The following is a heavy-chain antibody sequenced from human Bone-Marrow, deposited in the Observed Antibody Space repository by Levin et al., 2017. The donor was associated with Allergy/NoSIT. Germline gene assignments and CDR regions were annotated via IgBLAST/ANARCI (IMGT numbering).Heavy chain of an antibody. CDR3: ARRYSGYADYFDY. J-gene: IGHJ4*02. CDR1: GFTFSDYY. D-gene: IGHD5-12*01. CDR2: ISSSGSTI. Sequence: SCAASGFTFSDYYMSWIRQAPGKGLEWVSYISSSGSTIYYADSVKGRFTISRDNAKNSLYLQMNSLRAEDTAVYYCARRYSGYADYFDYWGQGTLVTVSS. V-gene: IGHV3-11*01.